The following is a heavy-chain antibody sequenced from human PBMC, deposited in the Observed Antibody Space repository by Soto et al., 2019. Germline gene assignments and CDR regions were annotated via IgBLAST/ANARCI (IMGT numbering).Heavy chain of an antibody. CDR3: ARDDSGPPACDI. CDR1: GCTVSIHA. J-gene: IGHJ3*02. Sequence: PGGSLRLSCAAAGCTVSIHAMSWVRQARGGRLEWVSAIRGYGSTTYHAASAKGRFTISSDNAKDTVYLQMNSLTAADPAVYYCARDDSGPPACDIWGNGTLVT. D-gene: IGHD2-15*01. V-gene: IGHV3-23*01. CDR2: IRGYGSTT.